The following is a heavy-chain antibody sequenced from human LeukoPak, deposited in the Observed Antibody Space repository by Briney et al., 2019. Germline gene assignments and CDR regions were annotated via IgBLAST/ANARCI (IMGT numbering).Heavy chain of an antibody. J-gene: IGHJ4*02. Sequence: PSETLSLTCTVSGGSISSYYWSWIRPPPGKGLEWIGYIYYSGSTNHNPSLKSRVTISVDTSKNQFSLKLSSVTAADTAVYYCARVAGSGSYPDYWGQGTLVTVSS. CDR2: IYYSGST. D-gene: IGHD3-10*01. CDR1: GGSISSYY. V-gene: IGHV4-59*12. CDR3: ARVAGSGSYPDY.